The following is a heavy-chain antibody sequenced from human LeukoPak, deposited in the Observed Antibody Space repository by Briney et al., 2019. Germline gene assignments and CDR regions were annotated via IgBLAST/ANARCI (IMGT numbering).Heavy chain of an antibody. Sequence: GASVKVSCKASGYTFTGYYIHWVRQAPGQGLEWMGWIYPNSGGTNYAQKFQGRVTMTRDTSISTAYMELSRLRSDDTAVYYCARDRHDILTAYYFAAFDIWGQGTMVTVSS. D-gene: IGHD3-9*01. CDR2: IYPNSGGT. V-gene: IGHV1-2*02. CDR1: GYTFTGYY. J-gene: IGHJ3*02. CDR3: ARDRHDILTAYYFAAFDI.